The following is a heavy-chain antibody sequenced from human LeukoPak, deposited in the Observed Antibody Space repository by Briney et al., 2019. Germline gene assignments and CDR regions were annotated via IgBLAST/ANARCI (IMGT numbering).Heavy chain of an antibody. J-gene: IGHJ4*02. D-gene: IGHD6-19*01. CDR3: ARDSGYSSGWNLDY. CDR2: IWYDGSNK. CDR1: GFTFSSYG. V-gene: IGHV3-33*01. Sequence: GRSLRLSCAASGFTFSSYGMHWVRQAPGKGLEWVAVIWYDGSNKYYADSVKGRFTISRDNSKNTLYLQMNSLRAEDTAMYYCARDSGYSSGWNLDYWGQGTLVTVSS.